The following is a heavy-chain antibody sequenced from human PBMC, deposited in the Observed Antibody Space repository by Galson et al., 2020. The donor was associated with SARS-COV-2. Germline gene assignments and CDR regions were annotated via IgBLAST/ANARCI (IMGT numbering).Heavy chain of an antibody. CDR1: GFTFSSSA. Sequence: GGSLRLSCAASGFTFSSSAMHWVRQAPGKGLEWVAIISYDGTTIDKSDSVKGRFTISRDISKNILYLQMNRLRPEDTAVYYCARETDDDSSSWYDYWGQGTLVTVSP. V-gene: IGHV3-30*04. D-gene: IGHD3-22*01. CDR2: ISYDGTTI. J-gene: IGHJ4*02. CDR3: ARETDDDSSSWYDY.